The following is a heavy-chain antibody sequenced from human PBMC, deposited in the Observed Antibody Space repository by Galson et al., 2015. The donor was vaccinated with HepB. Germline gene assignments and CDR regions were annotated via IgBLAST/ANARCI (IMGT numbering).Heavy chain of an antibody. CDR1: GFTFSSYG. V-gene: IGHV3-30*18. J-gene: IGHJ4*02. Sequence: SLRLSCAASGFTFSSYGMHWVRQAPGKGLEWVAVISYDGSNKYYADSVKGRFTISRDNSKNTLYLQMNSLRAEDTAVYYCAKGIQLWLQGGYDYWGQGTLVTVSS. D-gene: IGHD5-18*01. CDR3: AKGIQLWLQGGYDY. CDR2: ISYDGSNK.